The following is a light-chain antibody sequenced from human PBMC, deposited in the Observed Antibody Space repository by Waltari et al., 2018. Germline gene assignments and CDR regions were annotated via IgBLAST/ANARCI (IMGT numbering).Light chain of an antibody. CDR1: QGINKE. J-gene: IGKJ1*01. V-gene: IGKV1-27*01. CDR2: VAS. CDR3: QQDYTTPWT. Sequence: IQTTKSPSSLSASVGDRVTVTCRASQGINKELSWYQQKPGKAPTLLIYVASTLQTGVSSRFSGGGSGTDFTLTISSLQPEDVATYYCQQDYTTPWTFGQGTKVEIK.